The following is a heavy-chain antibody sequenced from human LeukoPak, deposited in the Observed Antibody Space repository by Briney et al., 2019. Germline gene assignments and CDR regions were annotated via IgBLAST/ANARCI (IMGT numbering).Heavy chain of an antibody. V-gene: IGHV4-4*03. CDR1: GDSITSSKW. CDR3: ASGSHAVTTHFDY. CDR2: IYHSGTT. D-gene: IGHD3-16*01. J-gene: IGHJ4*02. Sequence: PETLSLTCAVSGDSITSSKWWSWVRQSPEKGLEWIGEIYHSGTTNYNPSLKSRVTISVDNSKNQFSLNLRSVTAADTAVYYCASGSHAVTTHFDYWGQGTLVTVSS.